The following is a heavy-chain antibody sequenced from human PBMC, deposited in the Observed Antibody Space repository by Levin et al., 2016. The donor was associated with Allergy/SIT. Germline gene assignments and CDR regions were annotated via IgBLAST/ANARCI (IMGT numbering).Heavy chain of an antibody. Sequence: SETLSLTCTVSSGSISSDGYYWSWIRQLPGKGLEWIGKIYYTGESSDYNPSLRSRASISVDTSRNQFSLKLASVTAADTAIYYCVRDEGFGSGNLGWFDPWGLGTLVTVSS. CDR2: IYYTGESS. V-gene: IGHV4-31*03. D-gene: IGHD3-10*01. CDR3: VRDEGFGSGNLGWFDP. CDR1: SGSISSDGYY. J-gene: IGHJ5*02.